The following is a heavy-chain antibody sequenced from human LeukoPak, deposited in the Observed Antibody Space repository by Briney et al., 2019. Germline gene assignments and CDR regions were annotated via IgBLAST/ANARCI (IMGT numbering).Heavy chain of an antibody. V-gene: IGHV4-34*01. Sequence: PSETLSLTCAVYGGSFSGYYWSWIRQPPGKGLEWIGEINHSGSTNYNPSLNSRVTISVDTSVNQFSLKLSSVTATDTAVYYCAREFGWEKWAIYMDVWGKGATVTVSS. J-gene: IGHJ6*03. D-gene: IGHD1-26*01. CDR3: AREFGWEKWAIYMDV. CDR1: GGSFSGYY. CDR2: INHSGST.